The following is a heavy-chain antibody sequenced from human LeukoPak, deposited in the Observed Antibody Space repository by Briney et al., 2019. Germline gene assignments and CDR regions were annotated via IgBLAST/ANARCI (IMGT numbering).Heavy chain of an antibody. V-gene: IGHV3-23*01. CDR1: GFTFSSYA. J-gene: IGHJ5*02. CDR3: AKAYCSSTSCYGWFDP. CDR2: ISGSGGST. Sequence: GGSLRLSCAASGFTFSSYAMSWVRQAPGKGLEWVSAISGSGGSTYYADSVKGRLTISRDNSKNTLYLQMNSLRAEDTAVYYCAKAYCSSTSCYGWFDPWGQGTLATVSS. D-gene: IGHD2-2*01.